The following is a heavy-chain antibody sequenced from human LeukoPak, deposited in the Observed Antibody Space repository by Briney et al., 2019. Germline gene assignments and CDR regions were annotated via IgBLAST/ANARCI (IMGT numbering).Heavy chain of an antibody. CDR3: ARGHTYSGYDLGENFDY. D-gene: IGHD5-12*01. CDR1: GGSISSGSYY. CDR2: IYSSGST. Sequence: PSQTLSLTCTVSGGSISSGSYYWSWIRQPAGKGLEWIGRIYSSGSTNYNPSLKSRVTISVDTSKNQFSLKLSSVTAADTAVYYCARGHTYSGYDLGENFDYWGQGTLVTVSS. J-gene: IGHJ4*02. V-gene: IGHV4-61*02.